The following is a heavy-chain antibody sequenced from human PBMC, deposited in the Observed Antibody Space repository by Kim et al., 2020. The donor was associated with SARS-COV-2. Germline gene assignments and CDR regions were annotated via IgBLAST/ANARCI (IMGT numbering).Heavy chain of an antibody. CDR3: ARGGSSSWSDYYYYYGMDV. V-gene: IGHV3-64*01. D-gene: IGHD6-13*01. Sequence: GRFTISRDNSKNTLYLQMGSLRAEDMAVYYCARGGSSSWSDYYYYYGMDVWGQGTTVTVSS. J-gene: IGHJ6*02.